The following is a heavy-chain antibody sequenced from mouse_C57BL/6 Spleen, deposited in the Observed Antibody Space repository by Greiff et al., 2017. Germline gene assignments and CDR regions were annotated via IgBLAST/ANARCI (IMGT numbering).Heavy chain of an antibody. D-gene: IGHD1-1*01. CDR3: ASGYYGSSYFAY. V-gene: IGHV1-39*01. J-gene: IGHJ3*01. CDR2: INPNYGTT. Sequence: LVESGPELVKPGASVKISCKASGYSFTDYNINWVKQSNGKSLEWIGVINPNYGTTSYNQKFKGKATLTVDQSSSTAYMQLNSLTSEDSAVYYCASGYYGSSYFAYWGQGTLVTVSA. CDR1: GYSFTDYN.